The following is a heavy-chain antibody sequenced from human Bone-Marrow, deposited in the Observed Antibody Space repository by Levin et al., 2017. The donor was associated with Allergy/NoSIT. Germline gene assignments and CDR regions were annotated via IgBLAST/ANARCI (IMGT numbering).Heavy chain of an antibody. CDR1: GFTFSTYA. Sequence: PGGSLRLSCAASGFTFSTYAMSWVRQAPGKGLEWVSSISGSAGSTYYADFVKGRFTISRDNSKNTLNLQMNSLRAEDTALYYCAKVAGSYQMDVWGQGTTVTVSS. J-gene: IGHJ6*02. CDR2: ISGSAGST. V-gene: IGHV3-23*01. CDR3: AKVAGSYQMDV. D-gene: IGHD1-14*01.